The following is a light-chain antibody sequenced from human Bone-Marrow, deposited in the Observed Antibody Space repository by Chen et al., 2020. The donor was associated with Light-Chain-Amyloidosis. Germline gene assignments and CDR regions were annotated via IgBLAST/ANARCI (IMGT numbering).Light chain of an antibody. V-gene: IGLV3-25*03. CDR2: RDT. CDR3: QSADSNGTYEVI. CDR1: DLPTKY. Sequence: SYELTQPPSVSVSPGQTARITCSGDDLPTKYAYWYQQKPGQAPVLVIHRDTERPSGISERFSGSSSGTTATLTISGVQAEDEAAYHCQSADSNGTYEVIFGGGTKLTVL. J-gene: IGLJ2*01.